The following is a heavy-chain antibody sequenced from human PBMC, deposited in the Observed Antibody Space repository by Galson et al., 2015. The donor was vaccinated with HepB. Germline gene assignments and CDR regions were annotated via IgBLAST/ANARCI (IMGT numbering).Heavy chain of an antibody. J-gene: IGHJ3*02. D-gene: IGHD3-22*01. V-gene: IGHV3-53*01. Sequence: SLRLSCAASGFTVSSNYMSWVRQAPGKGLEWVSVIYSGGSTYYADSVKGRFTISRDNSKNTLYLQMNSLKAEDTAVYYCARGSYYYDSSGYLGAFDIWGQGTMVTVSS. CDR2: IYSGGST. CDR3: ARGSYYYDSSGYLGAFDI. CDR1: GFTVSSNY.